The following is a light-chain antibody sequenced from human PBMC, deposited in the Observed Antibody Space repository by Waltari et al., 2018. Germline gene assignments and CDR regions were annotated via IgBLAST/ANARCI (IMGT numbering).Light chain of an antibody. Sequence: DIQVTQSPSAMSAFVGDRITITCRASQDIDNLLAWFQKKPGQAPKRLIYAASNLQSGVPSRFSGSGSGRDFTLTISSLQPEDFATYYCLQHGAYPWAFGQGTKVE. CDR1: QDIDNL. V-gene: IGKV1-17*03. J-gene: IGKJ1*01. CDR3: LQHGAYPWA. CDR2: AAS.